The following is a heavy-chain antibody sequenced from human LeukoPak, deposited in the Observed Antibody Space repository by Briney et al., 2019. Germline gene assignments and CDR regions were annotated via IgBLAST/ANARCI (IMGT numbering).Heavy chain of an antibody. CDR2: ISSSSSYI. CDR1: GFTFSSYS. CDR3: ASLACSGGSCYSYTDY. D-gene: IGHD2-15*01. V-gene: IGHV3-21*01. Sequence: GGSLRLSCAASGFTFSSYSMNWVRQAPGKGLEWVSSISSSSSYIYYADSVKGRFTISRDNAKNSLYLQTNSLRAEDTAVYYCASLACSGGSCYSYTDYWGQGTLVTVSS. J-gene: IGHJ4*02.